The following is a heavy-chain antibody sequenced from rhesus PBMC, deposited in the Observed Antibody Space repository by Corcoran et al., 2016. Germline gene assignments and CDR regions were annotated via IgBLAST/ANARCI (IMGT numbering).Heavy chain of an antibody. CDR2: IIPLVGIK. CDR1: GFTFGSYA. CDR3: ARGGDCTGSGCYVEWYFEF. Sequence: QVQLVQSGAEVKKPGASVKVSCKASGFTFGSYAISWVRQAPGQGFEWMGVIIPLVGIKNYAETFQGRVTITADTSTSTAYMELSSLRSEDTVVYYCARGGDCTGSGCYVEWYFEFWGQGALVTVSS. V-gene: IGHV1-198*02. J-gene: IGHJ1*01. D-gene: IGHD2-21*01.